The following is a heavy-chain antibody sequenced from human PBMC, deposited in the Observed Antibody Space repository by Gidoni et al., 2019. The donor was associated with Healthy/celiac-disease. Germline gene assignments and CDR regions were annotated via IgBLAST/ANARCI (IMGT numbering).Heavy chain of an antibody. CDR1: GFPFSDYY. CDR3: ARGGEQLAPFDY. CDR2: ISSSSSYT. D-gene: IGHD6-6*01. Sequence: QVQLVESGGGLVKPGGSVRLSCAASGFPFSDYYMSWIRQAPGKGLEWVSYISSSSSYTNYADSVKGRFTISRDNAKNSLYLQMNSLRAEDTAVYYCARGGEQLAPFDYWGQGTLVTVSS. V-gene: IGHV3-11*06. J-gene: IGHJ4*02.